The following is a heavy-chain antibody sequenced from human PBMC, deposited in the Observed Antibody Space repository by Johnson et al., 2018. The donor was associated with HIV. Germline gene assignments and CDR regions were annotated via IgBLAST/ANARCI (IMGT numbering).Heavy chain of an antibody. Sequence: QVQLVESGGGLVKPGGSLRLSCAASGFTFSDYYMSWIRQAPGKGLEWVSYISISGSPIYYADSVKGRFTLSRDNAKNSLFLQMHSLRVEDTAIYLQMNSLGAEDPAMYYCARDGTETGPDDAFDIWGQGTMVTVSS. CDR3: MNSLGAEDPAMYYCARDGTETGPDDAFDI. V-gene: IGHV3-11*01. CDR1: GFTFSDYY. D-gene: IGHD5-24*01. J-gene: IGHJ3*02. CDR2: ISISGSPI.